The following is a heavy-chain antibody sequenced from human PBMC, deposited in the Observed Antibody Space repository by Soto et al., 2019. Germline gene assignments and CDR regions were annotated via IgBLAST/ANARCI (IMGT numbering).Heavy chain of an antibody. J-gene: IGHJ4*02. CDR2: ISAYNGNT. V-gene: IGHV1-18*01. CDR1: GYIFTNYG. Sequence: QVQLVQSGAEVKKPGASVKVSCKASGYIFTNYGISWVRQAPGQGLEWMGWISAYNGNTNYAQKFQGRVSLTTETSTSTAYMELRSLRSGDTAVYYCARDPDYWGQGTLVTVSS. CDR3: ARDPDY.